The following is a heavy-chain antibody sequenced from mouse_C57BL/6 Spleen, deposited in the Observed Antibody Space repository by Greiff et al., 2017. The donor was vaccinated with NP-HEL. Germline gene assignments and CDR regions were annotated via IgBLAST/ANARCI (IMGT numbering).Heavy chain of an antibody. CDR3: ARRKSSDAWFAY. CDR2: INPNNGGT. Sequence: VQLQQSGPELVKPGASVKIPCKASGYTFTDYNMDWVKQSHGKSLEWIGDINPNNGGTIYNQKFKGKATLTVDKSSSTAYMELRSLTSEDTAVYDCARRKSSDAWFAYWGQGTRVTVSA. V-gene: IGHV1-18*01. CDR1: GYTFTDYN. J-gene: IGHJ3*01. D-gene: IGHD1-1*01.